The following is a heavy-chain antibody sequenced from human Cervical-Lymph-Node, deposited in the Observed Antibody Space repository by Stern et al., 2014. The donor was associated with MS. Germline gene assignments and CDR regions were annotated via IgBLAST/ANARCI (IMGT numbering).Heavy chain of an antibody. CDR1: GGTFNRYA. Sequence: VQLVESGAEVKKPGSSVKVSCKASGGTFNRYAISWVRQAPGQGLEWMGGINPILRTANYAKKCQGRVTITADEAPSTAYMEVSSLRSEDTAVYYCARGPDHTGGYYYAYWGQGTLVTVSS. CDR2: INPILRTA. J-gene: IGHJ4*02. D-gene: IGHD3-22*01. CDR3: ARGPDHTGGYYYAY. V-gene: IGHV1-69*01.